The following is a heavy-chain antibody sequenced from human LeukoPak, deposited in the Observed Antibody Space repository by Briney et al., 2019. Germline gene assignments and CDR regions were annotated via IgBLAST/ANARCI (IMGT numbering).Heavy chain of an antibody. D-gene: IGHD6-19*01. V-gene: IGHV3-23*01. CDR2: INDRGIAT. Sequence: GGSLRLSCAASGFTFSNYAMSWVRQAPGKGLEWVSTINDRGIATYYADSVKGRFTISRDNSKNTLYLQMNSLRAEDTAVYYCARVGLAVAATRAFDYWGQGTLVTVSS. CDR1: GFTFSNYA. CDR3: ARVGLAVAATRAFDY. J-gene: IGHJ4*02.